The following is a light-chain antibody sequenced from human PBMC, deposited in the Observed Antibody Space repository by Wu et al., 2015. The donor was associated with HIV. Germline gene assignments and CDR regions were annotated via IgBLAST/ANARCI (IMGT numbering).Light chain of an antibody. CDR3: HQYGGSPPFT. V-gene: IGKV3-11*01. CDR2: DAS. Sequence: EIVLTQSPATLSLSPGERATLSCRASQSVSSYLAWYQQKPGQAPRLLIYDASNRATGIPARFSGSGSGTDFTLTISSLEPEDFAVYYCHQYGGSPPFTFGPGTKVDIK. J-gene: IGKJ3*01. CDR1: QSVSSY.